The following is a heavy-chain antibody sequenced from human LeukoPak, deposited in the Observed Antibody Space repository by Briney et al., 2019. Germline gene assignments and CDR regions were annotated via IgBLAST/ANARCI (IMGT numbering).Heavy chain of an antibody. V-gene: IGHV3-33*01. J-gene: IGHJ5*02. Sequence: GGSLRLSCSGSGFDFRTHAMHWVRQAPGKGLEWVAMIWRGGNFKFYGDSVRGRSTISRDDSQSVVYLQMDSVRAEDTAVYYCVIDPPDSGWAFWSWGQGALVTVSS. CDR3: VIDPPDSGWAFWS. CDR2: IWRGGNFK. D-gene: IGHD6-19*01. CDR1: GFDFRTHA.